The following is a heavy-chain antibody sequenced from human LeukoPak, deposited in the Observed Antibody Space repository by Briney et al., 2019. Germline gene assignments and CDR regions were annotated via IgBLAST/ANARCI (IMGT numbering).Heavy chain of an antibody. Sequence: GGSLRLSCETAGFTFSSYVMHWVRQAPGKGLEWVAVISYDGSNKYYADSVKGRFTISRDNSKNTLYLQMNSLRAEDTAVYYCARASGCSYGLDYWGQGTLVTVSS. D-gene: IGHD5-18*01. V-gene: IGHV3-30*19. CDR2: ISYDGSNK. J-gene: IGHJ4*02. CDR1: GFTFSSYV. CDR3: ARASGCSYGLDY.